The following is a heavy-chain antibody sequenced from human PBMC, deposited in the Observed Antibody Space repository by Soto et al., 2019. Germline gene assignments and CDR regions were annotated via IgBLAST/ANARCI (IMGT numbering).Heavy chain of an antibody. D-gene: IGHD2-8*01. Sequence: PGGSLRLSCTASGFTFNEYTLSWVRQSPGKGLEWVGFIRSKAYGGTTEYAASVKGRFTISRDDSKSIAYLQMNSLKTEDTAVYYCTAGKLYPSLDFDYWGQGTLVTVSS. CDR1: GFTFNEYT. V-gene: IGHV3-49*04. J-gene: IGHJ4*02. CDR2: IRSKAYGGTT. CDR3: TAGKLYPSLDFDY.